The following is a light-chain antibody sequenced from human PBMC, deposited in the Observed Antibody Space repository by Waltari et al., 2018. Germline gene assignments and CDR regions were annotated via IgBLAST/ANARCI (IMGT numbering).Light chain of an antibody. CDR1: QGNNNY. Sequence: DIQMTQSPSSVSASVGDRVIITCRASQGNNNYLAWYQQRPGEAPNLLIYPASVLQTGVPSRFSGTGSGTDFTLTINNLQPEDFVTYFCQQGNSFPPTFGQGTQVDVK. CDR2: PAS. J-gene: IGKJ1*01. V-gene: IGKV1-12*01. CDR3: QQGNSFPPT.